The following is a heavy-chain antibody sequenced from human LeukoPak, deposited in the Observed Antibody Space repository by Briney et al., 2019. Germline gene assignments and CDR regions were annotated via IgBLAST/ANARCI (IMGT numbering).Heavy chain of an antibody. CDR2: ISGNGGST. Sequence: PGGSLRLSCAASEFTFSSYAMNWVRQAPGKGLEWVSTISGNGGSTYYADSVKGRFTISRDNSQNTLYLQMNSLRAEDTAVYYCAKVENTAGGMDVWGQGTTVTVSS. J-gene: IGHJ6*02. D-gene: IGHD5-18*01. V-gene: IGHV3-23*01. CDR1: EFTFSSYA. CDR3: AKVENTAGGMDV.